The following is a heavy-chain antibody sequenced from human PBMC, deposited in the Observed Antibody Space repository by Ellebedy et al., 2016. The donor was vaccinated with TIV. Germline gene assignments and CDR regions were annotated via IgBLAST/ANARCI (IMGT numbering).Heavy chain of an antibody. Sequence: GGSLRLXCAASGFTFSSYSMNWVRQAPGMGLEWVGRSRNKADNYATVYAASVRGRFIISRDGSKNSLYLQMNSLKTEDTAVYYCTKGFYWDWGQGTLVTVAS. CDR3: TKGFYWD. D-gene: IGHD3-9*01. V-gene: IGHV3-72*01. J-gene: IGHJ4*02. CDR1: GFTFSSYS. CDR2: SRNKADNYAT.